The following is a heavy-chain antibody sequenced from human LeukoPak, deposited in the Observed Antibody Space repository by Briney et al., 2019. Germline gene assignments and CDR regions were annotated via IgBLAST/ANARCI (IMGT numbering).Heavy chain of an antibody. V-gene: IGHV4-39*01. D-gene: IGHD3-22*01. CDR1: GGSISSSSYY. CDR2: IYYSGST. Sequence: SGTLSLTCTVSGGSISSSSYYWGWIRQPPGKGLEWIGSIYYSGSTYYNPSLKSRVTISVDTSKNQFSLKLSSVTAADTAVYYCARSEYYYDSSGYSLGFDYWGQGTLVTVSS. CDR3: ARSEYYYDSSGYSLGFDY. J-gene: IGHJ4*02.